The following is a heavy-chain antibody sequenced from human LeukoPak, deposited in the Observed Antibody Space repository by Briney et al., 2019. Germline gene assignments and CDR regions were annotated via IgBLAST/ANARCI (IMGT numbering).Heavy chain of an antibody. CDR1: GYTFTSYY. Sequence: ASVKVSCKASGYTFTSYYMHWVRQAPGQGLEWMGIINPSGGSTSYAQKFQGRVTLTRDTSISTAYMELSRQRSDDTAVYYCARGPPAYYYDTSDYFFLDYWGQGTLVTVSS. V-gene: IGHV1-46*01. CDR3: ARGPPAYYYDTSDYFFLDY. D-gene: IGHD3-22*01. J-gene: IGHJ4*02. CDR2: INPSGGST.